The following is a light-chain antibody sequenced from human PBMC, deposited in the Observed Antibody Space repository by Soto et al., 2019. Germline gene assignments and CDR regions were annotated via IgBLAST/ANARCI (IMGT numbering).Light chain of an antibody. J-gene: IGLJ1*01. Sequence: QSVLTQPSSASGTPGQRVTISCSGSSSNIGGNPVNWFQQLPGTAPKLLVYSKNQRPSGVPDRFSGSKSGTSASLAISGLQSDDEGDYYCASWDDSLDGYVFGTGTKGTVL. CDR1: SSNIGGNP. V-gene: IGLV1-44*01. CDR2: SKN. CDR3: ASWDDSLDGYV.